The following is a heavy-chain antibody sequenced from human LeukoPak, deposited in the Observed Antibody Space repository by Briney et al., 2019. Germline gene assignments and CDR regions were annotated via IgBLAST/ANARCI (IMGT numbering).Heavy chain of an antibody. CDR1: GYTFSNYG. CDR2: ISAYNGNT. Sequence: ASVKVSCKASGYTFSNYGVHWMRQAPGQGLEWMGCISAYNGNTNYAQKLQDRVTMTTDTSTSTAYMELRSLTSDDTAVSYCARDARGSPLSGSDCWGQGTLVTVSS. V-gene: IGHV1-18*01. CDR3: ARDARGSPLSGSDC. D-gene: IGHD2-15*01. J-gene: IGHJ4*02.